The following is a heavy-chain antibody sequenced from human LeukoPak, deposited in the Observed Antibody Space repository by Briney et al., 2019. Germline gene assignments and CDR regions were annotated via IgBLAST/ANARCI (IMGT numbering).Heavy chain of an antibody. J-gene: IGHJ4*02. CDR2: ISSNGGTT. CDR3: ARHAAHVD. V-gene: IGHV3-64*01. CDR1: GFTFSTHA. Sequence: GGSLRLSCAASGFTFSTHAMHWVRQAPGKGLEYVSGISSNGGTTYYGSSVKGRFTISRDNSKNTLYLQMGSLRVDDVAVYYCARHAAHVDWGQGTLVTVSS.